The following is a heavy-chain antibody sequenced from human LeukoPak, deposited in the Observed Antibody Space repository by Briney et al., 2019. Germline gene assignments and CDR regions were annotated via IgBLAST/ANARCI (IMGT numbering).Heavy chain of an antibody. J-gene: IGHJ4*02. V-gene: IGHV4-34*01. CDR1: GGSFSGYY. Sequence: SETLSLTCAVYGGSFSGYYWSWIRQPPGKGLEWIGEINHSGSTNYNPSLKSRVTISVDTSKNQFSLKLSSVTAADTAVYYCARRSRDGYKSGRTFDYWGQGTLVTVSS. CDR2: INHSGST. D-gene: IGHD5-24*01. CDR3: ARRSRDGYKSGRTFDY.